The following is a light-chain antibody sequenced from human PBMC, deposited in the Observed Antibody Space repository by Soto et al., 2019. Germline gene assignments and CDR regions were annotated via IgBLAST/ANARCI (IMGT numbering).Light chain of an antibody. CDR1: QTISSW. J-gene: IGKJ1*01. Sequence: DIQMTQSPSTLSGSVGDRVTITCRASQTISSWLAWYQQKPGKAPKLLSYKASTLKSGVPSRFSGSGSGTEFTLTSSSLQPDEFATYYGQHDNSESEAVGQGTKVERK. CDR3: QHDNSESEA. V-gene: IGKV1-5*03. CDR2: KAS.